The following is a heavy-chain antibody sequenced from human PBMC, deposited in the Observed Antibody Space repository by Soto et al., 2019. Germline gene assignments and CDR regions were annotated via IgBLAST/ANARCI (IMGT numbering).Heavy chain of an antibody. D-gene: IGHD4-17*01. CDR3: AREFTVTTFDY. Sequence: QVQLVESGGGVVQPGRSLRLSCAASGFTFSSYLMHWVRQAPGKGLEWVALISYDGVDKYYADSVKGRFTISRDNSKNTLSLQMNSLRAEDTAVYYCAREFTVTTFDYWGQGTLVTVSS. J-gene: IGHJ4*02. CDR1: GFTFSSYL. CDR2: ISYDGVDK. V-gene: IGHV3-30-3*01.